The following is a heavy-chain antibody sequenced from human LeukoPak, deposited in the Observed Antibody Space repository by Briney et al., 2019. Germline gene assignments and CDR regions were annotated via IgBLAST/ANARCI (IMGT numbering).Heavy chain of an antibody. Sequence: KPGGSLRLSCAASGFTFSSYSMNWVRQAPGKGLEWVSSISSSSSYIYYADSVKGRFTISRDNSKNTLYLQMNSLRAEDTAVYYCAKDPYSYGFGNWFDPWGQGTLVTVSS. J-gene: IGHJ5*02. D-gene: IGHD5-18*01. CDR3: AKDPYSYGFGNWFDP. CDR1: GFTFSSYS. CDR2: ISSSSSYI. V-gene: IGHV3-21*01.